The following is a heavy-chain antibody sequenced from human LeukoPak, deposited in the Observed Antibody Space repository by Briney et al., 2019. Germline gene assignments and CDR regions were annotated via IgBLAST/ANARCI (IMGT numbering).Heavy chain of an antibody. D-gene: IGHD1-26*01. V-gene: IGHV4-34*01. J-gene: IGHJ4*02. CDR3: ARARASLNDY. CDR1: GGSFSGYY. Sequence: SETLSLTCAVYGGSFSGYYWSWTRQPPGKGLEWIGEINHSGSTNYNPSLKSRVTISVDTSKNQFSLKLSSVTAADTAVYYCARARASLNDYWGQGTLVTVSS. CDR2: INHSGST.